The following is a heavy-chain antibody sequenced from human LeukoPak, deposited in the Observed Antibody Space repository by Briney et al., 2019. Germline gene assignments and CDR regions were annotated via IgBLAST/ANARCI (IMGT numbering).Heavy chain of an antibody. CDR1: GYSFISYD. D-gene: IGHD1-26*01. Sequence: GASVKVSCKGSGYSFISYDINWVRQAPGQGLEWMGWVSPNSGKTGFLPKFQGRIALTTNTPAETAYMELHSLTSADTALYFCSGPVHSGWVRDPFDVWGQGSMVIVSS. J-gene: IGHJ3*01. CDR3: SGPVHSGWVRDPFDV. CDR2: VSPNSGKT. V-gene: IGHV1-8*01.